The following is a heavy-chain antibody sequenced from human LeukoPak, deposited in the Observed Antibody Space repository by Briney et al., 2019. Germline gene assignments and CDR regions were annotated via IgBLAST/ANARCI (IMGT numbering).Heavy chain of an antibody. CDR3: ARVRSSGWYYFDY. J-gene: IGHJ4*02. V-gene: IGHV3-23*01. Sequence: GGSLRLSCAASGFTFSSYAMSWVRQAPGKGLEWVSAISGSGGSTYYADSVKGRFTISRDNSKNTLYLQMNSLRAEDTAVYYCARVRSSGWYYFDYWGQGTLVTVSS. D-gene: IGHD6-19*01. CDR2: ISGSGGST. CDR1: GFTFSSYA.